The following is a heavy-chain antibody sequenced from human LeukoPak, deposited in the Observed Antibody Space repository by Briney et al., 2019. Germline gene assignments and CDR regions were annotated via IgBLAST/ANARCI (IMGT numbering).Heavy chain of an antibody. CDR2: ISSSSSYI. CDR1: GFTFSSYS. Sequence: GGSLRLSCAASGFTFSSYSMSWVRQAPGKGLEWVSYISSSSSYIYYADSVKGRFTISRDNAKNSLYLQMNSLRAEDTAVYYCARSRYYYDSSGYDPEYFQHWGQGTLVTVSS. J-gene: IGHJ1*01. CDR3: ARSRYYYDSSGYDPEYFQH. D-gene: IGHD3-22*01. V-gene: IGHV3-21*01.